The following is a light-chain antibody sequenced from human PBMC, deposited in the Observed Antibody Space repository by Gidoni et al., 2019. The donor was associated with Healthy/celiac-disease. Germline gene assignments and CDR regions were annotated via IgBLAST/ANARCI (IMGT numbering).Light chain of an antibody. CDR2: GAS. V-gene: IGKV3-20*01. CDR1: QSVSSSY. J-gene: IGKJ1*01. Sequence: EIVLPQSPGTLSLSPGERATLSCRASQSVSSSYLAWYQQKPGQARKLLIYGASSRATGIPGRLSGDGSGTDFSLTISRLEPEDFAVYYCQQYGSSPPTFGQGTKVEIK. CDR3: QQYGSSPPT.